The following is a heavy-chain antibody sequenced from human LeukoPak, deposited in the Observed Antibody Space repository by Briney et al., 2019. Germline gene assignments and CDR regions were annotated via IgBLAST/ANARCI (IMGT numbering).Heavy chain of an antibody. CDR1: GYTFTSYG. D-gene: IGHD5-24*01. J-gene: IGHJ4*02. CDR3: ARGRWSATTASYYLDF. Sequence: GASVKVSCKASGYTFTSYGISWVRQAPGQGLEWMGWISAYNGNTNYAQKLQGRDTMTTDTSTSTAYMELSSLTSEDTAVYYCARGRWSATTASYYLDFWGQGTLVTVSS. V-gene: IGHV1-18*01. CDR2: ISAYNGNT.